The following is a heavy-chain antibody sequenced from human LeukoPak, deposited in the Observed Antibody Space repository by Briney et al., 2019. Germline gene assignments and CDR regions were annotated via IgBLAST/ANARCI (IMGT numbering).Heavy chain of an antibody. CDR2: INSSSSYI. Sequence: GGSLRLSCAASGFTFSSYSMNWVRQAPGKGLEWVSSINSSSSYIYYADSVKGRFTISRDNAKNSLYLQMNSLRAEDTAVYYCARDPWEDIVVVVAATPDYWGQGTLVTVSS. V-gene: IGHV3-21*01. D-gene: IGHD2-15*01. J-gene: IGHJ4*02. CDR1: GFTFSSYS. CDR3: ARDPWEDIVVVVAATPDY.